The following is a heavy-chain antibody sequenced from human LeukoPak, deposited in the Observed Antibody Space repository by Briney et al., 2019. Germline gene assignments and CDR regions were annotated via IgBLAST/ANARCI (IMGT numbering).Heavy chain of an antibody. V-gene: IGHV3-66*02. CDR1: GLTVSSNY. J-gene: IGHJ6*03. CDR3: ARVAFYYYYMDV. Sequence: GGSLRLSCAASGLTVSSNYMSWVRQAPGKGLEWVSVIYAGGKTYYADSVRGRFTISRDKSKNTLYLQLNSLRAEDAAVYYCARVAFYYYYMDVWGRGTTVTVSS. D-gene: IGHD2-15*01. CDR2: IYAGGKT.